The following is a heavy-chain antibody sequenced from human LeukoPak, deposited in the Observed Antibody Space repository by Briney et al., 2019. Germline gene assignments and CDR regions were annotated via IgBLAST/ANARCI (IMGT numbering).Heavy chain of an antibody. D-gene: IGHD3-9*01. CDR1: GGSFSGYQ. V-gene: IGHV4-34*01. CDR3: ARDSAILTGTGGFDY. J-gene: IGHJ4*02. CDR2: IYYSGST. Sequence: PSGTLSLTCAVYGGSFSGYQWSWIRQPPGKGLEWIGSIYYSGSTYYNPSLKSRVTISVDTSKNQFSLKLSSVTAADTAVYYCARDSAILTGTGGFDYWGQGTLVTVSS.